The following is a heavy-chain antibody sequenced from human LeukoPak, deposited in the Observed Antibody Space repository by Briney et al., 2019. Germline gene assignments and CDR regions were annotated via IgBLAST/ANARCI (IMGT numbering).Heavy chain of an antibody. D-gene: IGHD6-13*01. V-gene: IGHV3-7*01. CDR1: GFTFRSYW. Sequence: GGSLRLSCAASGFTFRSYWMSWVRQAPGKGQEWVANIKQDGTEKYYVDSVKGRFTISRDNAKNSLFLQMNSLRAEDTAVYYCAREFIAEGMDIWGQGTTVTVSS. CDR3: AREFIAEGMDI. J-gene: IGHJ6*02. CDR2: IKQDGTEK.